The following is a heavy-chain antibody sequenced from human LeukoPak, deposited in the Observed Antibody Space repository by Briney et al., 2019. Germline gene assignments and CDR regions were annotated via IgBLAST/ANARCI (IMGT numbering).Heavy chain of an antibody. J-gene: IGHJ4*02. CDR1: GGAFSGYH. CDR2: VKHRGMN. CDR3: ARDPTSEISVPHYFDD. Sequence: SDTLSLTCAVYGGAFSGYHWNWIRQAPGKGLEWIGEVKHRGMNNYNPSLKSRVIISADTSKNQFSLKLDSVTAADTAIYYCARDPTSEISVPHYFDDWGQGTLVPVSS. D-gene: IGHD5/OR15-5a*01. V-gene: IGHV4-34*01.